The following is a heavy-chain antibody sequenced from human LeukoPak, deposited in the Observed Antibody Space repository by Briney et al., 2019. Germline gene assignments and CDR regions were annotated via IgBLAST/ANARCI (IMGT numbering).Heavy chain of an antibody. J-gene: IGHJ5*02. V-gene: IGHV4-34*01. Sequence: SETLSLTCAVYGGSFSGYYWSWIRQPPGKGLEWIGEINHSGSTNYNPSLKSRVTISVDTSKNQFSLKLSSVTAADTAVYYCARGRMIVVKMVLGYWFDPWGQGTWSPSPQ. CDR3: ARGRMIVVKMVLGYWFDP. D-gene: IGHD3-22*01. CDR1: GGSFSGYY. CDR2: INHSGST.